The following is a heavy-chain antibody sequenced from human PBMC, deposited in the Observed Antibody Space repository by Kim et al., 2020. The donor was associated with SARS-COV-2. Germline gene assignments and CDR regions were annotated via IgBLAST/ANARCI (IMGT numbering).Heavy chain of an antibody. D-gene: IGHD3-22*01. J-gene: IGHJ4*02. CDR3: AGACSSGFEVDY. Sequence: NADSVKGRFTISRDNAKNSLDLQMSSLRAEDTALYHCAGACSSGFEVDYWGQGTLVTVSS. V-gene: IGHV3-20*01.